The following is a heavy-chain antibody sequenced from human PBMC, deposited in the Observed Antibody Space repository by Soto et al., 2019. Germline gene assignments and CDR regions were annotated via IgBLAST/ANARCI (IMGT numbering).Heavy chain of an antibody. CDR3: ARPPFPGCLNAVCYPLDY. Sequence: GASVKVSCKASGYTFDDYYWRWVRQAPGQGLEWMGMINPSGGSTSYAQKFQGRVTMTRDTSTTTVYMEVSSLKSEDTAVYYCARPPFPGCLNAVCYPLDYWGQGTLVTVSS. J-gene: IGHJ4*02. CDR1: GYTFDDYY. V-gene: IGHV1-46*02. CDR2: INPSGGST. D-gene: IGHD2-8*01.